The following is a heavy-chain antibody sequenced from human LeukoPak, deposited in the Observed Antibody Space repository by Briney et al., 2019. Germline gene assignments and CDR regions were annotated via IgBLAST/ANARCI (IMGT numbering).Heavy chain of an antibody. D-gene: IGHD3-10*01. V-gene: IGHV3-30*04. CDR3: ARDLTMVRGVIIDYGGYYYYGMDV. J-gene: IGHJ6*02. CDR1: GFTFSSYA. Sequence: GGSLRLSCAASGFTFSSYAMHWVRQAPGKGLEWVAVMSFDGSNKYYADSVKGRFTISRDNSKNTLYLQMNSLRAEDTAVYYCARDLTMVRGVIIDYGGYYYYGMDVWGQGTTVTVSS. CDR2: MSFDGSNK.